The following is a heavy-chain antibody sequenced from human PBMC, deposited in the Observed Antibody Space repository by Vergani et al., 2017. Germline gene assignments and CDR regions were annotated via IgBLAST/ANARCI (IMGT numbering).Heavy chain of an antibody. V-gene: IGHV4-34*01. Sequence: QVQLQQWGGGLLKPSETLSLTCVVNGGSFTSYHWTWIRQSPGEGLEWVGDIDHTGRPDYNPSLKGRLTMSVDKTRNQFSLTLNSVTATDTAIYFCARVNTETNGHLYYYYYMDVRGQGTAVTVS. D-gene: IGHD4-11*01. CDR2: IDHTGRP. CDR1: GGSFTSYH. J-gene: IGHJ6*03. CDR3: ARVNTETNGHLYYYYYMDV.